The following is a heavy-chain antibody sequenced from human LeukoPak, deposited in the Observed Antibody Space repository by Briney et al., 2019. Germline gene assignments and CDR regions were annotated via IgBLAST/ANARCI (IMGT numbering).Heavy chain of an antibody. V-gene: IGHV3-38-3*01. CDR1: GFTVSSNE. CDR3: AKGYDSSGYYFNYFDY. Sequence: GGSLRLSCAASGFTVSSNEMSWVRQAPGKGLEWVSSISGGSTYYADSVKGRFTISRDNSKNTLYLQMNSLRAEDTAVYYCAKGYDSSGYYFNYFDYWGQGTLVTVSS. D-gene: IGHD3-22*01. CDR2: ISGGST. J-gene: IGHJ4*02.